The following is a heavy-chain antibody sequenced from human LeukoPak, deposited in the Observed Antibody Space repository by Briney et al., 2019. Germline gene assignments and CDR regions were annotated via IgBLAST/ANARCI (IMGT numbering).Heavy chain of an antibody. V-gene: IGHV1-18*01. CDR3: ASLARYCSGGSCYRKIDY. Sequence: ASVKVSCKASGYTFTSYGISWVRQAPGQGLEWMGWISAYNGNTNYAQKLQGIVTMTTDTSTSTAYMELRSLRSDDTAVYYCASLARYCSGGSCYRKIDYWGQGTLVTVSS. D-gene: IGHD2-15*01. CDR2: ISAYNGNT. CDR1: GYTFTSYG. J-gene: IGHJ4*02.